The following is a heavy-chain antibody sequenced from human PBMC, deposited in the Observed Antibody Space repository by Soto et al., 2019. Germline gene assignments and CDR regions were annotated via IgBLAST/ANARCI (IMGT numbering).Heavy chain of an antibody. CDR2: ILPIFGTA. J-gene: IGHJ3*02. V-gene: IGHV1-69*14. D-gene: IGHD4-17*01. Sequence: QVQLVQSGAEVKKPGSSVKVSCNASGGTFSTSSINWVRQAPGQRPEWMGNILPIFGTADYAQKFQDRVTITADKSTNTAYMGLRGLFSDDTAVYYCARGHAYGEYSDAFDIWGQGTVVTVYS. CDR1: GGTFSTSS. CDR3: ARGHAYGEYSDAFDI.